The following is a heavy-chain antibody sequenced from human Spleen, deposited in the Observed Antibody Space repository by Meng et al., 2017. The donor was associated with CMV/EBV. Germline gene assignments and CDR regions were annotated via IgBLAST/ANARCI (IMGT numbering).Heavy chain of an antibody. Sequence: GGSLRLSCAASGFTFSSYSMSWIRQAPGKGLQWVSSISGSSTVTYYADSVKGRFTISRDNSNNTLHLQMNSLRADDTAVYYCAKDGLDIVVVPAWGGMDVWGQGTTVTVSS. CDR2: ISGSSTVT. CDR1: GFTFSSYS. D-gene: IGHD2-2*03. CDR3: AKDGLDIVVVPAWGGMDV. V-gene: IGHV3-23*01. J-gene: IGHJ6*02.